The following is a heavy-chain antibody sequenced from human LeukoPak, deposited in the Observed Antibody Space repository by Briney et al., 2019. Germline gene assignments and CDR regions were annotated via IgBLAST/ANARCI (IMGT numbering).Heavy chain of an antibody. CDR3: ARVARYGDFNY. J-gene: IGHJ4*02. Sequence: PSETLSLTCSVSGGSISTGGYFWSWIRQAPGKGLEWIGHINYSGSTYYNPSLNSRVTISEDRSKNQFSLNLSSVTAADTAVYYCARVARYGDFNYWGQGTLVTVSS. D-gene: IGHD4-17*01. CDR2: INYSGST. CDR1: GGSISTGGYF. V-gene: IGHV4-30-2*01.